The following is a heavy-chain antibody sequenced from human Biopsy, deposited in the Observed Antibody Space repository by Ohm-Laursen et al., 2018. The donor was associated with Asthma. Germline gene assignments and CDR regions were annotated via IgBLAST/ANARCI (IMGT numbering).Heavy chain of an antibody. V-gene: IGHV4-59*01. D-gene: IGHD2-21*02. CDR2: IYYSGST. Sequence: SETLSLTCTVSGVSISSDYWSWIRQPPGKGLEWIGHIYYSGSTNYQPSLKSRVTISVDTSKNQFSLKLRSVTAADAAVYYCARGISRVTGLFDHFDYWGQGTLVTVSS. CDR3: ARGISRVTGLFDHFDY. J-gene: IGHJ4*02. CDR1: GVSISSDY.